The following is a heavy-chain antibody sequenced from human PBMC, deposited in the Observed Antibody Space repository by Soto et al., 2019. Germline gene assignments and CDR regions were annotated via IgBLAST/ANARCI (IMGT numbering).Heavy chain of an antibody. V-gene: IGHV1-18*01. J-gene: IGHJ4*02. Sequence: ASVKVSCKASGYTFTSYGISLVRQAPGQGLEWMGWISAYNGNTNYAQKLQGRVTMTTDTSTSTAYMELRSLRSDDTAAYYCAWDPLGESSSDYWGQGTLVTVSS. D-gene: IGHD3-16*01. CDR3: AWDPLGESSSDY. CDR2: ISAYNGNT. CDR1: GYTFTSYG.